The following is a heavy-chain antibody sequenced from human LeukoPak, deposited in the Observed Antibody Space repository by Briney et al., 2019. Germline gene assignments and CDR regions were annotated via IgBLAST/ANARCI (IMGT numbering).Heavy chain of an antibody. V-gene: IGHV3-30-3*01. J-gene: IGHJ4*02. Sequence: GGSLRLSCAASGFTFSSYAMHWVRQAPGKGLEWVAVISYDGSNKYYADSVKGRFTISRDNSKNTLYLQMNSLRAEDTAVYYCARDVKGYYDSSGPLDYWGQGTLVTVSS. D-gene: IGHD3-22*01. CDR2: ISYDGSNK. CDR1: GFTFSSYA. CDR3: ARDVKGYYDSSGPLDY.